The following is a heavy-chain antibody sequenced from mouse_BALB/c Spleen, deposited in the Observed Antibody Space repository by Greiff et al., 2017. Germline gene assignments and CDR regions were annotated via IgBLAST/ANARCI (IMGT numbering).Heavy chain of an antibody. Sequence: EVKLQESGPGLVKPSQSLSLTCTVTGYSITSDYAWNWIRQFPGNKLEWMGYISYSGSTSYNPSLKSRISITRDTSKNQFFLQLNSVTTEDTATYYCARAGSFDYWGQGTTLTVSS. CDR3: ARAGSFDY. V-gene: IGHV3-2*02. J-gene: IGHJ2*01. CDR1: GYSITSDYA. CDR2: ISYSGST.